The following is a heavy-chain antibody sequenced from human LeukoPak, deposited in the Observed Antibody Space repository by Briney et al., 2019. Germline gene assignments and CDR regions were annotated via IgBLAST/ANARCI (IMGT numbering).Heavy chain of an antibody. V-gene: IGHV4-61*01. J-gene: IGHJ5*02. CDR2: IYYSGST. CDR1: GGSVNSGTYY. Sequence: KASETLSLTCTVSGGSVNSGTYYWNWIRQPPGKGLEWIGDIYYSGSTNYNPSLKSRVTISLDTSKNQFSLKLSSVTAADTAVYYCATLSRNYDFWGTYPWGQGTLVTVSS. CDR3: ATLSRNYDFWGTYP. D-gene: IGHD3-3*01.